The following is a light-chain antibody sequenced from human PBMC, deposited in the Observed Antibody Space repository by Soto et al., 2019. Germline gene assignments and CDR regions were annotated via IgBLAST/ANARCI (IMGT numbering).Light chain of an antibody. Sequence: DIQMTQSPSSLSASVGDRVTITCRASQSIGKYLSWFQQTPGNAPKLLIYAASDLQSGVPSRFSGSGSGTDFTLTINSLQREDFATYYCQQTYNTPLTFGGGTRVDI. CDR1: QSIGKY. CDR3: QQTYNTPLT. CDR2: AAS. V-gene: IGKV1-39*01. J-gene: IGKJ4*01.